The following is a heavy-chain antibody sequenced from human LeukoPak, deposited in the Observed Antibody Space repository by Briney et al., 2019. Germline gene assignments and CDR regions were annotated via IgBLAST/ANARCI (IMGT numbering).Heavy chain of an antibody. Sequence: GESLKISCKASGYSFITYWIGWVRQMPGKGLEWMGIIYPGNSDTRYSPSFQGQVTISADKSISTTYLQWSSLKASDTAIYYCARTTDGYAGDYWGQGTLVTVSS. CDR3: ARTTDGYAGDY. D-gene: IGHD5-24*01. CDR2: IYPGNSDT. V-gene: IGHV5-51*01. J-gene: IGHJ4*02. CDR1: GYSFITYW.